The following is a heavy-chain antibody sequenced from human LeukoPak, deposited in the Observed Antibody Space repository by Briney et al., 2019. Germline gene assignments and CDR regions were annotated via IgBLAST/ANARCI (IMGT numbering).Heavy chain of an antibody. V-gene: IGHV3-7*05. Sequence: GGSLRLSCVTSGFTFSSYWMTWVRQAPGKGLEWVANINQDGHEKNYVDSVKGRFTISRDNPKNSLYLQMNSLRAEDTAVYFCVRDMDVWAQGTTVTVSS. CDR2: INQDGHEK. CDR1: GFTFSSYW. J-gene: IGHJ6*02. CDR3: VRDMDV.